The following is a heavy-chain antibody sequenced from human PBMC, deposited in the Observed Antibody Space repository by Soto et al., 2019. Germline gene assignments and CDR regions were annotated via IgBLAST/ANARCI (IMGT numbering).Heavy chain of an antibody. D-gene: IGHD3-22*01. V-gene: IGHV4-59*01. CDR2: IYYSGST. CDR1: GGSFSSYY. CDR3: ARGNYYDSSGYYDY. J-gene: IGHJ4*02. Sequence: SETLSLTCTVSGGSFSSYYWSWIRQPPGKGLEWIGYIYYSGSTNYNPSLKSRVTIPVDTSKNQFSLKLSSVTAADTAVYYCARGNYYDSSGYYDYWGQGTLVTVSS.